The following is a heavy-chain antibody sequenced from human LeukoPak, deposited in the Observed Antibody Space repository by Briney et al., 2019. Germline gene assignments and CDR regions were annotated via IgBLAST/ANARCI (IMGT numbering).Heavy chain of an antibody. CDR2: IKEDGSEK. D-gene: IGHD6-19*01. Sequence: GGSMRLSCAASGFTFSGYWMTWVRQAPGEGLEWVANIKEDGSEKYYVESLKGRFTISRDNAKNSLYLQMNSLRVDDTAIYYCARGAGYTSGWYGGDAADIWGQGTMVSVSP. J-gene: IGHJ3*02. CDR3: ARGAGYTSGWYGGDAADI. CDR1: GFTFSGYW. V-gene: IGHV3-7*04.